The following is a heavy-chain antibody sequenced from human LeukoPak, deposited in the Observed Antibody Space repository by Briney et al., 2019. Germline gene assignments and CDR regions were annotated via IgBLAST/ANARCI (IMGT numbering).Heavy chain of an antibody. D-gene: IGHD4-17*01. CDR1: GFTFSSYA. CDR2: ISSSSSTI. CDR3: ARGSYGDSDY. Sequence: GGSLRLSCAASGFTFSSYAMSWVRQAPGKGLEWVSYISSSSSTIYYADSVKGRFTISRDNAKNSLYLQMNSLRDEDTAVYYCARGSYGDSDYWGQGTLVTVSS. J-gene: IGHJ4*02. V-gene: IGHV3-48*02.